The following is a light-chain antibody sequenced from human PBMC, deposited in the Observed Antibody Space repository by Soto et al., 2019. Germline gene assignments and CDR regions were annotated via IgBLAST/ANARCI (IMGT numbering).Light chain of an antibody. CDR1: QSLLHNNEDNY. J-gene: IGKJ5*01. Sequence: DIVMTQSPLSLPVTPGEPASISCRSSQSLLHNNEDNYLDWYLQKPGQSPQLLIYLGSNRASGVPDRFSGSGSGTDFTLKISRVEAEDVGVYYCMQPLQTPITFGQGTRLEIK. CDR2: LGS. CDR3: MQPLQTPIT. V-gene: IGKV2-28*01.